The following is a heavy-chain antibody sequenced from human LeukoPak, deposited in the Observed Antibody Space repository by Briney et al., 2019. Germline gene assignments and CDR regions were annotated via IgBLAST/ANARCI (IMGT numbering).Heavy chain of an antibody. CDR3: ASFGTTVSNDAFDI. J-gene: IGHJ3*02. V-gene: IGHV1-8*03. CDR2: MNPNSGNT. CDR1: GYTFTSYG. Sequence: GASVKVSCKASGYTFTSYGISWVRQAPGQGLEWMGWMNPNSGNTGYAQKFQGRVTITRNTSISTAYMELSSLRSEDTAVYYCASFGTTVSNDAFDIWGQGTMVTVSS. D-gene: IGHD4-17*01.